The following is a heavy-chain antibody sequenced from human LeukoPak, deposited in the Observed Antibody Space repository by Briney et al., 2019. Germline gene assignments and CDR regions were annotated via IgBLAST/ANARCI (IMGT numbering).Heavy chain of an antibody. V-gene: IGHV2-5*02. D-gene: IGHD6-13*01. CDR3: AHRPPGAAGVEWSFDY. CDR1: GFSLTTGGVG. Sequence: SGPTLANPTQTLTLTCTFSGFSLTTGGVGVGWIRQPPGKALEWLAVIYWDDDKRYSPSLKSRLTISKDTSKNQVVLTMTNMDPVDTATYYCAHRPPGAAGVEWSFDYWGQGTLVTVSS. J-gene: IGHJ4*02. CDR2: IYWDDDK.